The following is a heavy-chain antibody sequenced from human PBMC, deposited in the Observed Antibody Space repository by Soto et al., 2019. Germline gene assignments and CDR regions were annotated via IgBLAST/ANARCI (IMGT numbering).Heavy chain of an antibody. V-gene: IGHV4-59*12. CDR3: ARSSDSSGYYLIL. CDR1: GGSISSYY. D-gene: IGHD3-22*01. Sequence: PSETLSLTCTVSGGSISSYYWSWIRQPPGKGLEWIGYIYYSGSTNYNPSLKSRVTISADTSKNQFSPKLSSVTAADTAVYYCARSSDSSGYYLILWGQGTLVTVSS. CDR2: IYYSGST. J-gene: IGHJ4*02.